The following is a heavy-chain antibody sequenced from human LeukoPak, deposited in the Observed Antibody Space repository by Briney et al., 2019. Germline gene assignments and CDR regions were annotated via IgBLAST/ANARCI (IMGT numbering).Heavy chain of an antibody. CDR2: ISYDGSNK. D-gene: IGHD2-21*02. CDR1: GFTFSSYA. J-gene: IGHJ1*01. Sequence: PGGSLRLSCAASGFTFSSYAMHWVRQAPGKGLEWVAVISYDGSNKYYADSVKGRFTISRDNAKNSLYLQMNSLRAEDTAVYYCARDPLRVSVVTASEYFQHWGQGTLVTVSS. V-gene: IGHV3-30-3*01. CDR3: ARDPLRVSVVTASEYFQH.